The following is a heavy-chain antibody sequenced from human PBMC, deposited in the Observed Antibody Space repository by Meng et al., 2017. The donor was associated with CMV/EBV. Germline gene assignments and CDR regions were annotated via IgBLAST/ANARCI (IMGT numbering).Heavy chain of an antibody. V-gene: IGHV4-34*01. CDR3: AIYFYDYAMDV. CDR1: GGSFNNYY. Sequence: SETLSLTCVIYGGSFNNYYWNWIRQLPGKGLEWSGEINHSGSTNYNPSLKSRVTVSVDTSKNQFSLRLSSVTAADTAVYYCAIYFYDYAMDVWGQGTTVTVSS. CDR2: INHSGST. J-gene: IGHJ6*02.